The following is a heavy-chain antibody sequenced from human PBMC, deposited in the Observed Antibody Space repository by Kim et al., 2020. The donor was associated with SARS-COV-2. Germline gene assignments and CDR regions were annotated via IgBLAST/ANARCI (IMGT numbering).Heavy chain of an antibody. CDR1: GFTFSSYA. Sequence: GGSLRLSCAASGFTFSSYAMSWVRQAPGKGLEWVSAISGSGGSTYYADSVKGRFTISRDNSKNTLYLQMNSLRAEDTAVYYCAKDHYGSGSYWTFDYWGQGTLVTVSS. CDR3: AKDHYGSGSYWTFDY. J-gene: IGHJ4*02. D-gene: IGHD3-10*01. CDR2: ISGSGGST. V-gene: IGHV3-23*01.